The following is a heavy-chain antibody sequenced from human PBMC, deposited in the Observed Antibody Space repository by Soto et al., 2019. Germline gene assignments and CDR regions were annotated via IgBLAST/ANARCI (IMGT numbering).Heavy chain of an antibody. CDR1: GFSITNTW. Sequence: EVQLVESGGGLVQPGGSLRLSCAASGFSITNTWMHWVRQAPGKGLEWVGRVKSKADGGTADYAAPVKGRFTVSRDDSKNTQYLQMNSLKMEDTAAYYCNSYPHFWGGHTPLWGQGTLVTVSS. CDR3: NSYPHFWGGHTPL. V-gene: IGHV3-15*07. D-gene: IGHD3-3*02. J-gene: IGHJ4*02. CDR2: VKSKADGGTA.